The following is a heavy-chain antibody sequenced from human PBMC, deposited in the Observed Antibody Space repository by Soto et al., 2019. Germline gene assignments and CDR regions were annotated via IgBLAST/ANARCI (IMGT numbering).Heavy chain of an antibody. D-gene: IGHD2-15*01. V-gene: IGHV3-30*18. Sequence: QVQLVESGGDVVQPGRSLRLSCAASGFTFSNYGMNWVRQAPGKGLEWVAVISYDGSNKYCADSVRGRFTISRDNSKNTLYVQMDRLRAEDTAVYSCAKSPGPKCSGGSCHYHFDYWGQGTLVTVSS. J-gene: IGHJ4*02. CDR3: AKSPGPKCSGGSCHYHFDY. CDR1: GFTFSNYG. CDR2: ISYDGSNK.